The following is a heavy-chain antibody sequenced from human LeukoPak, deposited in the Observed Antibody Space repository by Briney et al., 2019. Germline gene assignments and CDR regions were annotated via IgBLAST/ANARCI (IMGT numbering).Heavy chain of an antibody. V-gene: IGHV4-61*05. CDR3: ARGVGIPRTYLIDY. CDR2: IYYSGST. D-gene: IGHD2-21*01. CDR1: GGSISTSNYY. Sequence: PSETLSLTCTVSGGSISTSNYYWGWIRQPPGKGLEWIGYIYYSGSTNYNPSLKSRVTISVDTSKNQFSLKLSSVTAADTAVYYCARGVGIPRTYLIDYWGQGTLVTVSS. J-gene: IGHJ4*02.